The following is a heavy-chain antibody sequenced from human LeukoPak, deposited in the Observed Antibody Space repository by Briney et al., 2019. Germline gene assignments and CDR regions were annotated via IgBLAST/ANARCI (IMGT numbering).Heavy chain of an antibody. CDR1: GFTFSSYG. Sequence: PGGSLRLSCAASGFTFSSYGMHWVRQAPGKGLEWVAVISYDGSNKYYADSVKGRFTISRDNSKNTLYLQMNSLRAEDTAVYYCAKPTAAAGIGDWGQGTLVTVSS. D-gene: IGHD6-13*01. J-gene: IGHJ4*02. CDR2: ISYDGSNK. V-gene: IGHV3-30*18. CDR3: AKPTAAAGIGD.